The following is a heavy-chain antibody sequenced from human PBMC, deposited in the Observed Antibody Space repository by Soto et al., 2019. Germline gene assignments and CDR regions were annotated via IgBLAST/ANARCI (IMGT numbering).Heavy chain of an antibody. D-gene: IGHD2-15*01. CDR1: GGSFSGYY. CDR2: INHSGST. CDR3: ARDLGGWPDY. J-gene: IGHJ4*02. V-gene: IGHV4-34*01. Sequence: SETLSLTCAVYGGSFSGYYWSWIRQPPGKGLEWIGEINHSGSTNYNPSLKSRVTISVDTSKNQFSLKLSSVTAADTAVYYCARDLGGWPDYWGQGTLVTVSS.